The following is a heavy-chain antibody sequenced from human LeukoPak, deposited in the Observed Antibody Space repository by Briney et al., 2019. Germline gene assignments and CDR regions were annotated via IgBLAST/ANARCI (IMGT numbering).Heavy chain of an antibody. CDR1: GGSFSGYY. CDR3: ARVIGI. CDR2: INHSRST. J-gene: IGHJ3*02. V-gene: IGHV4-34*01. Sequence: SETLSLTCAVYGGSFSGYYWSWIRQPPGKGLEWIGEINHSRSTNYNPSLKSRVTISVDTSKNQFSLKLSSVTAADTAVYYCARVIGIWGQGTMVTVSS.